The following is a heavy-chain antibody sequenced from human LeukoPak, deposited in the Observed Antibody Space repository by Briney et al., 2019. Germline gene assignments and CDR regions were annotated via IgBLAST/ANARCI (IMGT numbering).Heavy chain of an antibody. CDR1: GFTFSDYA. CDR2: ISGSGGST. CDR3: AKGAPYYYGMDV. Sequence: GGSLRLSCTASGFTFSDYAMSWVRQAPGKGLEWVSAISGSGGSTYYADSVKGRFTISRDNSKNTLHLQMNSLRAEDTAVYYCAKGAPYYYGMDVWGQGTTVTVSS. V-gene: IGHV3-23*01. J-gene: IGHJ6*02.